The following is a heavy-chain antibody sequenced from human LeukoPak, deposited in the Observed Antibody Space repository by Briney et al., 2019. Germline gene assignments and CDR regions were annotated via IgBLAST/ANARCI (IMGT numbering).Heavy chain of an antibody. CDR2: IYYSGST. CDR3: ARPVVPAAMVDYYYMDV. Sequence: PSETLSLTCTVSGGSISSSSYYWGWIRQPPGKGLEWIGSIYYSGSTYYNPSLKSRVTISVDTSKNQFSLKLTSVTAADTAVYYCARPVVPAAMVDYYYMDVWGKETTVTVSS. J-gene: IGHJ6*03. D-gene: IGHD2-2*01. CDR1: GGSISSSSYY. V-gene: IGHV4-39*01.